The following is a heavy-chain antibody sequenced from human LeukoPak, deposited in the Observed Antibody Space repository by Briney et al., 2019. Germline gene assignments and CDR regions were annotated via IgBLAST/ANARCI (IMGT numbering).Heavy chain of an antibody. J-gene: IGHJ5*02. D-gene: IGHD1-26*01. CDR3: ARQNILGSTKDPLDP. CDR1: GNSFNNYF. CDR2: IYPGDSDT. V-gene: IGHV5-51*01. Sequence: LGESLKISCKGSGNSFNNYFIAWVRQMPGKGLKWMGIIYPGDSDTRYSPSFQGQVTISADKSINTVYLQWGSLEASDTAIYYCARQNILGSTKDPLDPWGQGTLVTVSS.